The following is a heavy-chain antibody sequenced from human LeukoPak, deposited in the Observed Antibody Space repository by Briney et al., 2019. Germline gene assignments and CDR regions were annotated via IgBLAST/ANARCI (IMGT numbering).Heavy chain of an antibody. V-gene: IGHV1-3*01. Sequence: GASVKVPCKASGYTFTNYAIHWVRQAPGQRLECMGWINAGNGNTEYSQKFQGRVTITRDTSATTAYMELSSLISEDTAVYYCAREGSFRGRFFDYWGQGTLVTVSS. CDR1: GYTFTNYA. CDR2: INAGNGNT. J-gene: IGHJ4*02. D-gene: IGHD3-10*01. CDR3: AREGSFRGRFFDY.